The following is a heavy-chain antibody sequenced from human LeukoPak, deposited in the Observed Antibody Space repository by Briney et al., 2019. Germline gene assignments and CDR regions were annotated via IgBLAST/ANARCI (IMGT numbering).Heavy chain of an antibody. CDR1: GYTFSSYW. D-gene: IGHD3-3*01. Sequence: KGGESLKISCKGSGYTFSSYWIGWVRQMPGKGLEWMGIIYPGDSDTRYSPSLQGQVTISVDTSNGTAYLQWSSLKASDTAIYYCARQNDFRLDYWGQGTLVTVSS. J-gene: IGHJ4*02. CDR3: ARQNDFRLDY. V-gene: IGHV5-51*01. CDR2: IYPGDSDT.